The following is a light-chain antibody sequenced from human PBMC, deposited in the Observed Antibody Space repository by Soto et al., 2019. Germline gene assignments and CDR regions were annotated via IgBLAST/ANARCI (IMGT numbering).Light chain of an antibody. Sequence: QSALTQPASVSGSPGQSITISCTGTSSDVGSYNLVSWYQQHPGKAPKLMIYEGSKRPSGVSNRFSGSKSGNTASLTISGLQAEDEGDYYCCSYAGSSPLWVFGTGTKLTVL. J-gene: IGLJ1*01. CDR1: SSDVGSYNL. CDR3: CSYAGSSPLWV. CDR2: EGS. V-gene: IGLV2-23*01.